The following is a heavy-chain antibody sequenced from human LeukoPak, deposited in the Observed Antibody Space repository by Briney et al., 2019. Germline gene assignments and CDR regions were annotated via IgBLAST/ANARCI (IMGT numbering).Heavy chain of an antibody. V-gene: IGHV3-53*01. J-gene: IGHJ1*01. D-gene: IGHD2-15*01. CDR3: ASARRGDCSGGSCYSGYFQH. CDR1: GFTVSSNY. CDR2: IYSGGST. Sequence: GGSLRLSCAASGFTVSSNYMSWVRQAPGKGLEWVSVIYSGGSTYYADSVKGRFTISRDNSKNTLYLQMNTLRAEDTAVYYCASARRGDCSGGSCYSGYFQHWGQGTLVTVSS.